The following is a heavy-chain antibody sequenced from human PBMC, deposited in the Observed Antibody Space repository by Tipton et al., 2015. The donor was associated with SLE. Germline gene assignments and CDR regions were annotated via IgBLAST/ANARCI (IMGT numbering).Heavy chain of an antibody. CDR3: TRCRGGRCYLSGAFGI. CDR2: ISSSSSHI. V-gene: IGHV3-21*03. J-gene: IGHJ3*02. CDR1: EFSFSTYS. Sequence: GSLRLSCAASEFSFSTYSMNWVRQPPGKGLEWVSSISSSSSHIYYADSVKGRLTISRDNAKNTLYLQLSSLRAEDTAVYYCTRCRGGRCYLSGAFGIWGQGTMITVSS. D-gene: IGHD2-15*01.